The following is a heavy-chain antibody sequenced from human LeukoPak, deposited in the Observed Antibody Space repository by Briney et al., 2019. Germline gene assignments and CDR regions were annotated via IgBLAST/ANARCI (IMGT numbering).Heavy chain of an antibody. Sequence: GASVKVSCKASGYTFTSNYIHWVRQAPGQGLEWMGMIYPRDGSTSYAQKFQGRVTVARDTSTSTVHMELSSLRSEDTAVYYCARGCSSTSCYGYYYYYGMDVWGQGTTVTVSS. CDR2: IYPRDGST. V-gene: IGHV1-46*01. J-gene: IGHJ6*02. CDR1: GYTFTSNY. CDR3: ARGCSSTSCYGYYYYYGMDV. D-gene: IGHD2-2*01.